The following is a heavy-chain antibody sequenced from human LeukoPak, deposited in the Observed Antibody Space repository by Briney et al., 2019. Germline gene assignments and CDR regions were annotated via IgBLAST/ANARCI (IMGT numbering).Heavy chain of an antibody. D-gene: IGHD1-1*01. CDR2: ISGSGGDT. Sequence: GGSLRLSCAASGFTFTSYAMSWVRQAPGKGLEWVSAISGSGGDTYYADSVKGRFTISRDNSKNSLYQQMNSLKTEDTAVYYCTTALYDWNDVNYWGQGTLVTVSS. CDR3: TTALYDWNDVNY. J-gene: IGHJ4*02. CDR1: GFTFTSYA. V-gene: IGHV3-23*01.